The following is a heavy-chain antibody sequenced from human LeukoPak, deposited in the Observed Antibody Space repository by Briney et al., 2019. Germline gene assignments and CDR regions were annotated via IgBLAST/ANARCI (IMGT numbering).Heavy chain of an antibody. CDR1: GFTFSSYG. Sequence: GRSLRLFCAASGFTFSSYGMHWVRQAPGKGLEWVAVIWYDGSNKYYADSVKGRFTISRDNSKNTLYLQMNSLRAEDTAVYYCARDRVAVAGLDAFDIWGQGTIVTVSS. J-gene: IGHJ3*02. CDR3: ARDRVAVAGLDAFDI. V-gene: IGHV3-33*01. CDR2: IWYDGSNK. D-gene: IGHD6-19*01.